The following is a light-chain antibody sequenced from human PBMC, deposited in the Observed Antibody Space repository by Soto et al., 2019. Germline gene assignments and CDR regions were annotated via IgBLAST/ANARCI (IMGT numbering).Light chain of an antibody. CDR2: DAS. CDR3: QQRSNWLT. J-gene: IGKJ4*01. Sequence: EIVLTQSPATLSLSPGERATLSCRASQSVSSYLAWYQQKPGQAPRLLIYDASNRATGIPARFSGSGSGTDFTLTISSLEPEDVEVYYCQQRSNWLTFGGGTKVEIK. CDR1: QSVSSY. V-gene: IGKV3-11*01.